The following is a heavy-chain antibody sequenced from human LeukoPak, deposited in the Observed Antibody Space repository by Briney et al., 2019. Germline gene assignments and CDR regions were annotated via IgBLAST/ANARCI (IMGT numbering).Heavy chain of an antibody. CDR3: ASPRYCSSTSCYYYYGMDV. CDR1: GYTFTGYY. V-gene: IGHV1-2*06. Sequence: GASVKVSCKASGYTFTGYYMHWVRQAPGQGLEWMGRINPNSGGTNYAQKFQGRVTMTRDTSISTAYMELSRLRSDDTAVYYCASPRYCSSTSCYYYYGMDVWGQGTTVTVSS. CDR2: INPNSGGT. J-gene: IGHJ6*02. D-gene: IGHD2-2*01.